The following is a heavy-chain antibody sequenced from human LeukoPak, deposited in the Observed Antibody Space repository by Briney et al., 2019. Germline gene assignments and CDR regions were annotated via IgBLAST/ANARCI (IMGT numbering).Heavy chain of an antibody. J-gene: IGHJ4*02. CDR1: GFTVSSIY. Sequence: GGSLRLSCAASGFTVSSIYMSWVRQAPGKGLEWVSVIYSASNTYYADSVKGRFTISRDYSKNMLYLQMNSLRADDTAVYYCASGGYGDYVLNYWGQGTLVTVSS. V-gene: IGHV3-53*01. CDR2: IYSASNT. D-gene: IGHD4-17*01. CDR3: ASGGYGDYVLNY.